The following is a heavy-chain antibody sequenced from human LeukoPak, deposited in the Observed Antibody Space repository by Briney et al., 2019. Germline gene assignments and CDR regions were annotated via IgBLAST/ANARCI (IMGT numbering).Heavy chain of an antibody. D-gene: IGHD3-3*01. CDR3: ARLGAGPTYYDFWSGYSSFYFDY. CDR2: INHSGST. Sequence: SETLSLTCAVYGGSFSGYYWSWIRQPPGKGLEWIGEINHSGSTNYNPSLKSRVTISIDTSKNQFSLKLSSVTAADTAVYYCARLGAGPTYYDFWSGYSSFYFDYWGQGTLVTVSS. CDR1: GGSFSGYY. V-gene: IGHV4-34*01. J-gene: IGHJ4*02.